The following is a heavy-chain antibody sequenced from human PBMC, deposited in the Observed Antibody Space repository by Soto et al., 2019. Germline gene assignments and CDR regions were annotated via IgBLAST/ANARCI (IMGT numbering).Heavy chain of an antibody. CDR3: ARCAYGSFTFGLDV. CDR2: SHHSGIT. Sequence: QVQLQESGPGLVKPSGTLSLTCAVSGGSISSSNWWTWVRQSPGKGLERIGESHHSGITNYNPSLKGRVTISLDMPKNQFSLRLTSVTAADTALYYCARCAYGSFTFGLDVWGQGTTVAVSS. CDR1: GGSISSSNW. D-gene: IGHD3-10*01. J-gene: IGHJ6*02. V-gene: IGHV4-4*02.